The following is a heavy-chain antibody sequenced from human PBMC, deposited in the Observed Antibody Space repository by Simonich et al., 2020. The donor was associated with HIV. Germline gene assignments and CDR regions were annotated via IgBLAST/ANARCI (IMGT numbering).Heavy chain of an antibody. CDR1: GGSFRGYY. CDR2: INHSGSP. J-gene: IGHJ1*01. CDR3: ARLTAGGLGEYFQH. Sequence: QVQLQQWGAGLLKPSETLSLTCAVYGGSFRGYYWSWIRQPPGKGLEWIGEINHSGSPNYNPSLKSRVTISVDTSKNQFSLKLSSVTAADTAVYYCARLTAGGLGEYFQHWGQGTLVTVSS. D-gene: IGHD6-13*01. V-gene: IGHV4-34*01.